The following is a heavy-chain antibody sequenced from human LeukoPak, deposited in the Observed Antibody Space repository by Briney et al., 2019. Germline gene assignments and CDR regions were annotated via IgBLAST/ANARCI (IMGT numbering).Heavy chain of an antibody. J-gene: IGHJ5*02. CDR1: GCSISSGGYY. CDR3: AIGVSPVLRYFDWLGASWFDP. Sequence: SETLSLTCTVSGCSISSGGYYWSWIRQHPGKGLEWIGYIYYSGSTYYNPSLKSRVTISVDTSKNQFSLKLSSVTAADTAVYSCAIGVSPVLRYFDWLGASWFDPWGQGTLVTVSS. CDR2: IYYSGST. D-gene: IGHD3-9*01. V-gene: IGHV4-31*03.